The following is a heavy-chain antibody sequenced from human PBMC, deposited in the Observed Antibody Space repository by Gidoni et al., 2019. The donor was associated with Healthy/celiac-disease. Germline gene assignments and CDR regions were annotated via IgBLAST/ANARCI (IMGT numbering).Heavy chain of an antibody. V-gene: IGHV1-2*02. CDR2: INPNSGGT. J-gene: IGHJ4*02. D-gene: IGHD3-22*01. CDR3: AREGGYDSSGYYYLMGVY. Sequence: QVQLVQSGAEVKKPGASVKVSCKASGYTFTGYYMHWVRQAPGQGLEWMGWINPNSGGTNYAQKFQGRVTMTRDTSISTAYMELSRLRSDDTAVYYCAREGGYDSSGYYYLMGVYWGQGTLVTVSS. CDR1: GYTFTGYY.